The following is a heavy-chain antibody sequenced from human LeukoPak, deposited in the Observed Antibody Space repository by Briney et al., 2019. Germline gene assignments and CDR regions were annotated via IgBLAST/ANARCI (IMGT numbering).Heavy chain of an antibody. CDR3: ASRRGDYGDLHPPWHFDY. J-gene: IGHJ4*02. CDR1: GYSLTSYW. Sequence: GESLKISCKGSGYSLTSYWIGWVRQMPGKGLEWMGIIYPGDSDTRYSPSFQGQVTISADKSISTAYLQWSSLKASDTAMYYCASRRGDYGDLHPPWHFDYWGQGTLVTVSS. CDR2: IYPGDSDT. D-gene: IGHD4-17*01. V-gene: IGHV5-51*01.